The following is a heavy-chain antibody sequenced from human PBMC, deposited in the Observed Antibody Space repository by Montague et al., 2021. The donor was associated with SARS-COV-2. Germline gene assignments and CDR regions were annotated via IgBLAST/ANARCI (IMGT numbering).Heavy chain of an antibody. D-gene: IGHD6-13*01. Sequence: PALVKPTQTLTLTCTFSGFSLSTSGMCVSWIRQPPGKALEWLARIDCDDDKYYSTSLKTRLTISKDTSKNQVVLTMTNMDPVDTATYYCARILVAAAGSPFDPWGQGTLVTVSS. CDR3: ARILVAAAGSPFDP. CDR1: GFSLSTSGMC. CDR2: IDCDDDK. V-gene: IGHV2-70*11. J-gene: IGHJ5*02.